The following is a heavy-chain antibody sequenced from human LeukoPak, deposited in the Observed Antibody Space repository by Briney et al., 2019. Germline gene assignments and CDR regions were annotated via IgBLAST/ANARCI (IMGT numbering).Heavy chain of an antibody. J-gene: IGHJ4*02. CDR2: ITGSGDRT. CDR1: GVTFSSHG. Sequence: GGSLRLSCGVSGVTFSSHGMNWVRQAPGKGLEWVSAITGSGDRTYYTDSVRGRFTVSRDNSKNSLYLQMNSLRAEDTAVYYCARYGARYGDAFDYWGQGTLVTVSS. V-gene: IGHV3-23*01. D-gene: IGHD4-17*01. CDR3: ARYGARYGDAFDY.